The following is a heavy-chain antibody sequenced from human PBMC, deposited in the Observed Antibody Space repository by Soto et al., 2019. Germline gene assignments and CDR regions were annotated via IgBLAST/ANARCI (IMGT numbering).Heavy chain of an antibody. V-gene: IGHV4-39*01. CDR1: GGSISSSSYY. D-gene: IGHD3-10*01. Sequence: QLQLQESGPGLVKPSETLSLTCSVSGGSISSSSYYWGWIRQPPGKGLEWIGSIYYSGSTYYNPSLRSRVPLSVDPSKNHFSLRLGSVTAADTAVYYCAPHPGLGSGSYHFDYWGQGTLVTVSS. CDR3: APHPGLGSGSYHFDY. J-gene: IGHJ4*02. CDR2: IYYSGST.